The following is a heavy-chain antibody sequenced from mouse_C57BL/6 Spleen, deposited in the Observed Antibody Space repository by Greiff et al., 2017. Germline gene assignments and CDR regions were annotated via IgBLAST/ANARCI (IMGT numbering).Heavy chain of an antibody. Sequence: EVQLQQSGPELVKPGASVKMSCKASGYTFTDYNMHWVKQSHGKSLEWIGYINPNNGGTSYNQKFKGKATLTVNKSSSTAYMELRSLTSEDSAVYYCAGPYDYDEGIWFAYWGQGTLVTVSA. CDR1: GYTFTDYN. CDR3: AGPYDYDEGIWFAY. D-gene: IGHD2-4*01. CDR2: INPNNGGT. J-gene: IGHJ3*01. V-gene: IGHV1-22*01.